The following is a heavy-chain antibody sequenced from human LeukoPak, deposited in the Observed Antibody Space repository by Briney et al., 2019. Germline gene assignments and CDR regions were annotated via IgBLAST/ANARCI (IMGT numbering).Heavy chain of an antibody. J-gene: IGHJ4*02. CDR1: GFTFSSYS. CDR2: IYSGGST. D-gene: IGHD2-15*01. CDR3: AREDSPGVFDY. Sequence: GGSLRLSCAASGFTFSSYSMNWVRQAPGKGLEWVSVIYSGGSTYYADSVKGRFTISRDNSKNTLYLQMNSLRAEDTAVYYCAREDSPGVFDYWGQGTLVTVSS. V-gene: IGHV3-53*01.